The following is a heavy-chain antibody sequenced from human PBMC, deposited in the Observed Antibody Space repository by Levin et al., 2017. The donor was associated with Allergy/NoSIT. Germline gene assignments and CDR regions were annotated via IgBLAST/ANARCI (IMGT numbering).Heavy chain of an antibody. CDR1: GFTFGDYA. Sequence: AGGSLRLSCTASGFTFGDYAMSWFRQAPGKGLEWVGFIRSKAYGGTTEYAASVKGRFTISRDDSKSIAYLQMNSLKTEDTAVYYCTRDVGPVVITRHDAFDIWGQGTMVTVSS. D-gene: IGHD3-22*01. V-gene: IGHV3-49*03. CDR2: IRSKAYGGTT. J-gene: IGHJ3*02. CDR3: TRDVGPVVITRHDAFDI.